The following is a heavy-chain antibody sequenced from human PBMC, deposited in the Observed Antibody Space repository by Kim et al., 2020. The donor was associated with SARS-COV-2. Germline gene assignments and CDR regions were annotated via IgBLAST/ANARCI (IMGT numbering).Heavy chain of an antibody. Sequence: SVKVSCKASGGTFSSYAISWVRQAPGQGLEWMGGIIPIFGTANYAQKFQGRVTITADESTSTAYMELSSLRSEDTAVYYCARDWGPDYGDLPYYYYGMDVWGQGTTVTVSS. D-gene: IGHD4-17*01. CDR2: IIPIFGTA. J-gene: IGHJ6*02. CDR3: ARDWGPDYGDLPYYYYGMDV. CDR1: GGTFSSYA. V-gene: IGHV1-69*13.